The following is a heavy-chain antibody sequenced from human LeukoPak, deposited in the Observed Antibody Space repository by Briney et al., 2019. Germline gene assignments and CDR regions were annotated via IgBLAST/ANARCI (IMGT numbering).Heavy chain of an antibody. V-gene: IGHV3-7*01. CDR3: ATSHDSAGND. CDR1: GFAFSDFW. J-gene: IGHJ4*02. Sequence: GGSLRLSCAASGFAFSDFWMSWVRQAPGKGLEWVANIRHDGNAKNHVPSVRGRFTISRDNAKNSLYLQMNSLTVEDTAVYYCATSHDSAGNDWGQGTLVTVSS. D-gene: IGHD2-15*01. CDR2: IRHDGNAK.